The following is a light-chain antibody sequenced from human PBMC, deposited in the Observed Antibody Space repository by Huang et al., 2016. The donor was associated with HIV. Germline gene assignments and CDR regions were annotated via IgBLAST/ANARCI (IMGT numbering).Light chain of an antibody. CDR2: ATS. V-gene: IGKV1-NL1*01. CDR1: QGISNS. CDR3: QQYYSTPT. Sequence: DIQMTQSPSSLSPSVGDRVTITCRASQGISNSLAWYQQKPGKAPKLLLHATSRLESGVPSRFSGSGSGTDDTLTISSLQPEDFATYYCQQYYSTPTFGQGTKVESK. J-gene: IGKJ1*01.